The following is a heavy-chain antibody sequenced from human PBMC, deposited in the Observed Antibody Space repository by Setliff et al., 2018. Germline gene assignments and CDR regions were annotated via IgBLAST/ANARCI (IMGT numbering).Heavy chain of an antibody. J-gene: IGHJ4*02. CDR2: ISGNSYYI. CDR3: AAGRMWLPVGDY. CDR1: GFNFNTHT. V-gene: IGHV3-21*01. Sequence: GGSLRLSCAAFGFNFNTHTLSWVRQAPGKGLEWVSAISGNSYYINYVDSVKGRFTVSRDNDRNSVSLQMNSLRAEDTGVYYCAAGRMWLPVGDYWGQGALVTVSS. D-gene: IGHD6-19*01.